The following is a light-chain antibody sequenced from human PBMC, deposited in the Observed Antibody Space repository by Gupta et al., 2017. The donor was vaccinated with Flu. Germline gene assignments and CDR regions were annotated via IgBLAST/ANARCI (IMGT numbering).Light chain of an antibody. Sequence: QHHPVKGPKLLRYEVTKRPSAVPGRFSGSKPGNTASLTVSGLQAEDESGYYCSSYAGNNNLVFGGGTKLTVL. V-gene: IGLV2-8*01. CDR2: EVT. CDR3: SSYAGNNNLV. J-gene: IGLJ3*02.